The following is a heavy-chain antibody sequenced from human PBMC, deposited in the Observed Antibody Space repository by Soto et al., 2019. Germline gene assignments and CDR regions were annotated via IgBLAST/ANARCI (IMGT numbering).Heavy chain of an antibody. V-gene: IGHV3-23*01. J-gene: IGHJ6*02. D-gene: IGHD2-2*03. CDR1: GFTFTNYA. Sequence: GGSLRLSCAASGFTFTNYAMSWVRQAPGKGLEWVSAISDSGGITYYADTVKGRFTISRDNSKNTLYLQLTGLRAEDTAIYYCANLRLDDNYYYGVDVWGQGTTVTVSS. CDR3: ANLRLDDNYYYGVDV. CDR2: ISDSGGIT.